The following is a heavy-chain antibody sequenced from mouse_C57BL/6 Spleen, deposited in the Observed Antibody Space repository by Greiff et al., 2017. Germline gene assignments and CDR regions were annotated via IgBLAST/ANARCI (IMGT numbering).Heavy chain of an antibody. J-gene: IGHJ4*01. V-gene: IGHV1-15*01. CDR1: GYTFTDYE. CDR3: TRSLYDGYRYYAMDY. D-gene: IGHD2-3*01. Sequence: VKLQQSGAELVRPGASVTLSCKASGYTFTDYEMHWVKQTPVHGLEWIGAIDPETGGTAYNQKFKGKAILTADKSSSTAYMELRSLTSEDSAVYYCTRSLYDGYRYYAMDYWGQGTSVTVSS. CDR2: IDPETGGT.